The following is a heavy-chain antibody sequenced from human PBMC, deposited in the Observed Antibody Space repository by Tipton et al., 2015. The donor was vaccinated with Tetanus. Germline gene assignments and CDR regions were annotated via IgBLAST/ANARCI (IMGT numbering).Heavy chain of an antibody. Sequence: TLSLTCTVSGGSISSSSYYWGWIRQPPGKGLEWIGSIYYSGSTYYNPSLKSRVTISVDTSKNQISLKLSSVTAADTAVYYCAKGLRGTYYYDSSGYYGHYWGQGTLVTVSS. CDR1: GGSISSSSYY. J-gene: IGHJ4*02. V-gene: IGHV4-39*01. D-gene: IGHD3-22*01. CDR2: IYYSGST. CDR3: AKGLRGTYYYDSSGYYGHY.